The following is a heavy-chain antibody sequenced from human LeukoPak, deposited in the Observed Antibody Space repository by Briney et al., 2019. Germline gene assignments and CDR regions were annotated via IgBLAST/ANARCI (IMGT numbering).Heavy chain of an antibody. Sequence: GGSLRLSCAASGFTFSSYSMNWVRQAPGKGLEWVSSISSSSSYIYYADSVKGRFTISRDNAKNSLYLQMNSLRAEDTAVYYCAKDDFWSGYYTFDYWGQGTLVTVSS. CDR2: ISSSSSYI. CDR1: GFTFSSYS. J-gene: IGHJ4*02. CDR3: AKDDFWSGYYTFDY. V-gene: IGHV3-21*04. D-gene: IGHD3-3*01.